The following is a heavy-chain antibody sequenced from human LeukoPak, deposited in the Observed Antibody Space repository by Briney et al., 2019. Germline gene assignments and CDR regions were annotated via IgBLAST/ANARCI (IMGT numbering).Heavy chain of an antibody. CDR3: ARNLLYYYGSGIYFDY. D-gene: IGHD3-10*01. V-gene: IGHV4-59*06. CDR1: GGSISSYY. J-gene: IGHJ4*02. CDR2: IYYSGST. Sequence: SETLSLTCTVSGGSISSYYWSWIRQPAGKGLEWIGYIYYSGSTYYNPSLKSRVTISVDTSKNQFSLKLSSVTAADTAVYYCARNLLYYYGSGIYFDYWGLGTLVTVSS.